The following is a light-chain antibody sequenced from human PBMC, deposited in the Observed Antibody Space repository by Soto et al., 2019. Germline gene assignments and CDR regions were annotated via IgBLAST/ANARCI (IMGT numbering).Light chain of an antibody. Sequence: DIVLRQSPGTLSLSPGERATLSCRASQSVSSSFLALYQQKPGQAPRRLIYGASSRATGIPDRFSGSGSGTDFTLTISRLEPEDFAVYYCQQYGSSITFGQGTRLENK. CDR3: QQYGSSIT. CDR1: QSVSSSF. J-gene: IGKJ5*01. CDR2: GAS. V-gene: IGKV3-20*01.